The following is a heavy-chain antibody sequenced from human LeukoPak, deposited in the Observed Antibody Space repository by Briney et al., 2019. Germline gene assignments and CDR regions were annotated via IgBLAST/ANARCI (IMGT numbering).Heavy chain of an antibody. Sequence: PSETLSLTCTVSGGSISGSSYYWGWIRQPPGKGLEWIGSIYYSGSTYYNPSLKSRVTISVDTSKNQFSLKLSSVTAADTAVYYCARVYYSNSYDYWYFDLWGRGTLVTVSS. V-gene: IGHV4-39*07. CDR2: IYYSGST. CDR3: ARVYYSNSYDYWYFDL. D-gene: IGHD6-13*01. CDR1: GGSISGSSYY. J-gene: IGHJ2*01.